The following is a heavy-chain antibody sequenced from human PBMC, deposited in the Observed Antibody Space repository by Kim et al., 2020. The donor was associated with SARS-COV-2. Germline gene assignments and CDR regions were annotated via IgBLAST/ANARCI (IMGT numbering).Heavy chain of an antibody. J-gene: IGHJ4*02. CDR1: GFTFSSSW. CDR2: INGDGTTI. D-gene: IGHD3-10*01. CDR3: AKAGSYRFDD. Sequence: GGSLRLSCAASGFTFSSSWVHWVRQAPGGGLVWVSRINGDGTTINYADSAKGRFTIFRDNAKRTLYLQMNSLTVDDTAVYYCAKAGSYRFDDWGQGTLVTVSS. V-gene: IGHV3-74*01.